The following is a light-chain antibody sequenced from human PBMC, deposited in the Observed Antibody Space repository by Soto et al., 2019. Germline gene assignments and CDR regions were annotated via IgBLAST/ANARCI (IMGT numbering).Light chain of an antibody. Sequence: EVALTHSPATLSVSPGDGLTLSCKARQGIGDTLAWYQHKPGQTPRLLIYAASTRATGIPARFSGSGSGTEFSLTITSLQSEDFALYYCQQYNNRPPWTVGQGTKVDIK. CDR2: AAS. V-gene: IGKV3-15*01. CDR3: QQYNNRPPWT. J-gene: IGKJ1*01. CDR1: QGIGDT.